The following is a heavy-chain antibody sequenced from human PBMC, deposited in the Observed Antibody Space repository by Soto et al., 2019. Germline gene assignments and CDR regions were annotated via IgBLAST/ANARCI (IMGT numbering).Heavy chain of an antibody. CDR3: GRDEVWYCPEKSKNWEPQWSGE. V-gene: IGHV3-33*01. CDR1: GFSFRAYG. Sequence: QVQLVASGGGVVQPGESLRLSCAASGFSFRAYGMHWVRQAPGKGLEWVAVIWYDGNSKFYADSVKGRFTVSRDNFEDTLYLQMNSLRVDDTAVYYCGRDEVWYCPEKSKNWEPQWSGEWGQGAPVTVSS. CDR2: IWYDGNSK. J-gene: IGHJ4*02. D-gene: IGHD1-26*01.